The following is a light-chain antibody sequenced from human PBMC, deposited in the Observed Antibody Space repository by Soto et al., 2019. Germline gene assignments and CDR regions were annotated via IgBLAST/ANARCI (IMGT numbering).Light chain of an antibody. Sequence: QPVLTQPPSVSGAPGQRVTISCSVSSSNIGAGHDVHWYQQLPGTAPKLLMYGNTNRPSGVPDRFSGSKSGTSASLAITGLQAEDEADYYCQSYDSSLSAWVFGGGTKLTVL. V-gene: IGLV1-40*01. J-gene: IGLJ3*02. CDR3: QSYDSSLSAWV. CDR1: SSNIGAGHD. CDR2: GNT.